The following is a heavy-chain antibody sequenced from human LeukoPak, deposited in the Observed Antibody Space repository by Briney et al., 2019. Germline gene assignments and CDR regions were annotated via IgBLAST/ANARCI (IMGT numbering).Heavy chain of an antibody. CDR1: GFTFSNAW. J-gene: IGHJ4*02. Sequence: GGSLRLSCAASGFTFSNAWMNWVRQAPGKGLEWVGHIKSKTDGGTTDYAAPVKGRFTISRDDSKNTLYLQMNSLKTEDTAVYYCATAFYITMVRGHSYYFDYWGQGTLVTVSS. CDR3: ATAFYITMVRGHSYYFDY. V-gene: IGHV3-15*01. CDR2: IKSKTDGGTT. D-gene: IGHD3-10*01.